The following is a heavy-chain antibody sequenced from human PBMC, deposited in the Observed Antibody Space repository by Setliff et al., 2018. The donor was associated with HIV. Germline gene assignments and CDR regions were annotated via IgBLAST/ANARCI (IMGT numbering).Heavy chain of an antibody. CDR2: IWYDGSDK. CDR3: AKVGREYSGYDFTFDY. D-gene: IGHD5-12*01. V-gene: IGHV3-30*02. Sequence: PGGSLRLSCAGSGFTFSSYAMHWVRQAPGRGLEWVAVIWYDGSDKYYADSVKGRFTISRDNSKNTLYLQMNSLRTEDTAVYYCAKVGREYSGYDFTFDYWGQGTLVTVSS. J-gene: IGHJ4*02. CDR1: GFTFSSYA.